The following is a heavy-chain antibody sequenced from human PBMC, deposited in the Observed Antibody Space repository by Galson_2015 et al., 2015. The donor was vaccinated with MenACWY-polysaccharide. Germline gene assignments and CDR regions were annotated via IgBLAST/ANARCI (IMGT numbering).Heavy chain of an antibody. V-gene: IGHV3-33*01. D-gene: IGHD4-23*01. J-gene: IGHJ2*01. CDR3: ARGGGTSEWYFDL. CDR1: RFTFRNYG. CDR2: IWYDGSNK. Sequence: SLRLSCAASRFTFRNYGMHWVRQAPGKGVEWVAIIWYDGSNKYYADSVKGRFTISRDNSKNMLFLQVNSLRVEDTAVYYCARGGGTSEWYFDLWGRGTLVTASS.